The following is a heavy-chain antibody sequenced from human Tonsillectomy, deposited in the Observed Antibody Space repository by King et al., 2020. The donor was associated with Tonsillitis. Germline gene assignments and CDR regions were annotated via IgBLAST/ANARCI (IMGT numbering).Heavy chain of an antibody. CDR3: ERLAVAGRRKFGY. CDR1: GASISSSSSYY. J-gene: IGHJ4*02. Sequence: QLQESGPGLVKPSETLSLTCTVSGASISSSSSYYWGWLRQPPGKGLEWIGFIYYSGSTNYNSSLDSRVTISVDTSKNQFSLMLSSVTAADTAVYYCERLAVAGRRKFGYWGQGTLVTVAS. V-gene: IGHV4-39*07. CDR2: IYYSGST. D-gene: IGHD6-19*01.